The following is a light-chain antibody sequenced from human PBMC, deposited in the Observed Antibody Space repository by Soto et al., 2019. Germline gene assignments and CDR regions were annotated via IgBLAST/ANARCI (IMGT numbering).Light chain of an antibody. CDR3: KQYNSYSWT. Sequence: DIQVTQSPTTLSASIGDRVTITCRASESIRTWLAWYQHKPGKAPKFLIYDASTLQSGVPSRFSGSGSGTEFTLTIRSLQPDDFATYYCKQYNSYSWTFGQGTKVDIK. J-gene: IGKJ1*01. CDR2: DAS. V-gene: IGKV1-5*01. CDR1: ESIRTW.